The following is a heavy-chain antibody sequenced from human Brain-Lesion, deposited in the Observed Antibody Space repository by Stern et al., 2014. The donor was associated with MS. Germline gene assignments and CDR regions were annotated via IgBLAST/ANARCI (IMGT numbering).Heavy chain of an antibody. Sequence: QMQLVQSGAEVKKPGASVRVSCEASGNSFTHFYIHWVRQAPGQGLEWMGWINPNSGCTKFAQKFQGWVTITRDPSMTTAYMEVTSLTSDDTAVYYCARGGRYYADYWGQGTLVTVSS. D-gene: IGHD2-2*01. J-gene: IGHJ4*02. CDR1: GNSFTHFY. V-gene: IGHV1-2*04. CDR2: INPNSGCT. CDR3: ARGGRYYADY.